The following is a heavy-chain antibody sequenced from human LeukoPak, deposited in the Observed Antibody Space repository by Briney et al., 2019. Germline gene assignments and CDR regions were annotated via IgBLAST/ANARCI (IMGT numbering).Heavy chain of an antibody. Sequence: PGGSLRLSCAASGFTFSNYAMSWVRQAPGKGLEYVSAISSNGGSTYYADSVKGRFTISRDNPKNTLYLQMSSLRAEDTAVYYCVKDSGYDFLDYWGQGTLVTVSS. V-gene: IGHV3-64D*06. CDR2: ISSNGGST. CDR1: GFTFSNYA. CDR3: VKDSGYDFLDY. D-gene: IGHD5-12*01. J-gene: IGHJ4*02.